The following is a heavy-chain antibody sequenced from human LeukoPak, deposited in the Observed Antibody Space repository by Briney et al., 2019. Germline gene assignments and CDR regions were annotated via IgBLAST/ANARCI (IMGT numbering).Heavy chain of an antibody. CDR3: AGGRSSNWFDP. V-gene: IGHV4-59*01. D-gene: IGHD3-16*02. J-gene: IGHJ5*02. CDR2: IYYSGST. Sequence: SETLSLTCTVSGGSTSGYYGIWIRQPPGKELEWIGDIYYSGSTNYNPSLKSRVTMSVDTSKNQFSLKLNSVTAADTAVYYCAGGRSSNWFDPWGQGTLVTVSS. CDR1: GGSTSGYY.